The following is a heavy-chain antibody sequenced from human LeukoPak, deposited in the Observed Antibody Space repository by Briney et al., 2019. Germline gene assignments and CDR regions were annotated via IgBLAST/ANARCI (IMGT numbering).Heavy chain of an antibody. V-gene: IGHV3-7*03. CDR1: GFTFSSYW. D-gene: IGHD6-13*01. CDR3: ASGRQLGF. J-gene: IGHJ4*02. Sequence: PGESLRLSCAVSGFTFSSYWMSWVRQAPGKGLEWVANIKEDGSEKYYVDSVKGRFTISRDNAKNSLYLQMNSLRAEDTAVYYCASGRQLGFWGQGTLATVSS. CDR2: IKEDGSEK.